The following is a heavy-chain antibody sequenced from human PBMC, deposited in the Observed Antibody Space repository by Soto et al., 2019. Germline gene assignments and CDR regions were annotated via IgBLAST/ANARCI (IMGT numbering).Heavy chain of an antibody. Sequence: EVQLLESGGGLVQPGGSLRLSCAASGFTFSSYAMSWVRQAPGKGLEWVSAISGSGGSTYYADSVKGRFTISRDNSKNTLYLQMNSLRAEETAVDYCAKGEMEGGLDSCYYYYYGMDVWGQGTTVTVSS. CDR3: AKGEMEGGLDSCYYYYYGMDV. J-gene: IGHJ6*02. CDR1: GFTFSSYA. V-gene: IGHV3-23*01. CDR2: ISGSGGST. D-gene: IGHD3-9*01.